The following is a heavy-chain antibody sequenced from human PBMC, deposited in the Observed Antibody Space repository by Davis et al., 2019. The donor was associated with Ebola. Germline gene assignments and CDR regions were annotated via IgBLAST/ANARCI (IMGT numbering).Heavy chain of an antibody. V-gene: IGHV3-53*01. CDR2: IYSGGST. CDR3: ATPEGYSSTWYYLDF. D-gene: IGHD6-13*01. Sequence: GESLKISCAASGFTVSSNYMSWVRQAPGKGLEWVSVIYSGGSTYYADSVKGRFTISRDNSKNTLYLQMNSLRAEDTALYYCATPEGYSSTWYYLDFWGQGTLVTVSS. CDR1: GFTVSSNY. J-gene: IGHJ4*02.